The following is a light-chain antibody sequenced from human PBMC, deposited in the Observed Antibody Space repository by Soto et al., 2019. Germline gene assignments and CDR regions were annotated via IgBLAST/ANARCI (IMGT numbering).Light chain of an antibody. CDR2: ATS. CDR1: QNVASY. Sequence: DIQMTQSPSSLSASVGDKVTITCRASQNVASYLNWYQQKLGTAPKVLIYATSTLKTGVPSRFSGSGSGTGFILTITSLQPEDFATYYCQQTYNTPLTFGGGTKVEIK. V-gene: IGKV1-39*01. CDR3: QQTYNTPLT. J-gene: IGKJ4*01.